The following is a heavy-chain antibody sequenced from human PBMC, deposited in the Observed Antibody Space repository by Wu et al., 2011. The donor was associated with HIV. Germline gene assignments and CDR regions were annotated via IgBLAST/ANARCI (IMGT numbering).Heavy chain of an antibody. CDR2: INPSNGAT. D-gene: IGHD1-14*01. V-gene: IGHV1-46*01. J-gene: IGHJ6*03. CDR3: ARARASVVKSKRTTPPYYYMDV. Sequence: EVQKPGASVKVSCKASGYTFTSYYMHWVRQAPEQGLEWMGIINPSNGATTYAQKFQGRVTMTRDSSTNTVYMELSDLRSEDTAVYYCARARASVVKSKRTTPPYYYMDVWGRGTTVIFSS. CDR1: GYTFTSYY.